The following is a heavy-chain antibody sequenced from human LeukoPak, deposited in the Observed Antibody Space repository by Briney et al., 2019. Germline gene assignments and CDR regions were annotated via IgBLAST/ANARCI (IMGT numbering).Heavy chain of an antibody. J-gene: IGHJ4*02. CDR1: GFTFSSHL. CDR3: VRKFATGD. D-gene: IGHD1-14*01. V-gene: IGHV3-74*01. Sequence: GGSLRLSCAASGFTFSSHLMLWVRRAQGTGLVWVSSVKSDGTATNYADSVKGRFTISRDNAKNTLYLQMNSLRVEDTAVYYCVRKFATGDWGQGTLVTVSS. CDR2: VKSDGTAT.